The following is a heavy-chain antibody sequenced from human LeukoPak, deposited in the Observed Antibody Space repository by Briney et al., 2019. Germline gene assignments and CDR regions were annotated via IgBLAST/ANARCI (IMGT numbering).Heavy chain of an antibody. D-gene: IGHD1-26*01. CDR2: IYYSGST. CDR1: GGSISSSSYY. J-gene: IGHJ6*03. CDR3: ARIPSGYYYYYYMDV. V-gene: IGHV4-39*01. Sequence: PSETLSLTCTVSGGSISSSSYYWGWIRQPPGKGLEWVGSIYYSGSTYYNPSLKSRVTISVDTSKNQFSLKLSSVTAADTAVYYCARIPSGYYYYYYMDVWGKGTTVTVS.